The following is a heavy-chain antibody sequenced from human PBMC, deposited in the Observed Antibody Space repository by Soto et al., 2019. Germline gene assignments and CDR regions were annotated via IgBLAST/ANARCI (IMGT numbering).Heavy chain of an antibody. J-gene: IGHJ4*02. CDR3: ARGVAGTKY. CDR2: ITAYNGNT. Sequence: QVQLVQSGAEVKKPGASVKVSCRTSGYTFTSFGITWVRQAPGQGLEWMGWITAYNGNTNYAQNLQVRVTMTTDTSTRTADLELRSLTSDDTAVYYCARGVAGTKYWGQGTLVTVSS. D-gene: IGHD6-19*01. V-gene: IGHV1-18*01. CDR1: GYTFTSFG.